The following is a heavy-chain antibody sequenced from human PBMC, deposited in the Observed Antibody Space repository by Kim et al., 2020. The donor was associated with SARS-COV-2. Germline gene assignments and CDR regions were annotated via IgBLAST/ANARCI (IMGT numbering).Heavy chain of an antibody. CDR2: ISYDGSNE. J-gene: IGHJ6*02. CDR3: ANALLRGVNYYYYGMDV. V-gene: IGHV3-30*18. D-gene: IGHD3-10*01. CDR1: GFTFSTYG. Sequence: GGSLRLSCAASGFTFSTYGMYWVRQAPGKGLEWVALISYDGSNEYYADSVKGRFTISRDNSKNTLYLQMNSLRAEDTALFYCANALLRGVNYYYYGMDVWGQGTTVTVSS.